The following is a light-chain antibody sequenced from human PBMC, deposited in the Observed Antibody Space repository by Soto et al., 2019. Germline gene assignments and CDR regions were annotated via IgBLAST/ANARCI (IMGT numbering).Light chain of an antibody. CDR3: QQYQTYSRT. J-gene: IGKJ1*01. Sequence: DIQMTQSPSTVSASVGDRITITCRDSQSINTWLAWYRQRPGEAPQLLIYDVSTLAMGVPARFSGSGSGTDFTLSISRLQADDFATFYCQQYQTYSRTFGQGTKVEVK. CDR2: DVS. V-gene: IGKV1-5*01. CDR1: QSINTW.